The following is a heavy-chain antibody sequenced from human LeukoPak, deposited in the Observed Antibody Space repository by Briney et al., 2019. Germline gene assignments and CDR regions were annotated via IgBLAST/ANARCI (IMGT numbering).Heavy chain of an antibody. J-gene: IGHJ4*02. Sequence: GASVKVSCKASGGTFSSYAIRWVRQAPGEGLEWMGGIIPIFGTANYAQKFQGRVTITADKSTSTAYMELSSLRSEDTAVYYCARAPNYGPGRLNYFDYWGQGTLVTVSS. CDR1: GGTFSSYA. D-gene: IGHD4-17*01. CDR2: IIPIFGTA. V-gene: IGHV1-69*06. CDR3: ARAPNYGPGRLNYFDY.